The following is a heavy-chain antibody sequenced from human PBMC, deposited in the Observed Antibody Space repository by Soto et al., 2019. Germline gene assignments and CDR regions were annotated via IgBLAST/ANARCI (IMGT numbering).Heavy chain of an antibody. D-gene: IGHD3-9*01. CDR2: IIPMFGTT. CDR1: GGTFTNYT. J-gene: IGHJ4*02. Sequence: QVQLVQSGAEVKKPGSSVKVSCKASGGTFTNYTISWVRQAPGQGLEWMGGIIPMFGTTNHAQKFQGRVTINAIKSTTTAHMELSSLRSEDTAVYYCAIDIGLRYFDWPFEYWCQGTLVTVSS. CDR3: AIDIGLRYFDWPFEY. V-gene: IGHV1-69*06.